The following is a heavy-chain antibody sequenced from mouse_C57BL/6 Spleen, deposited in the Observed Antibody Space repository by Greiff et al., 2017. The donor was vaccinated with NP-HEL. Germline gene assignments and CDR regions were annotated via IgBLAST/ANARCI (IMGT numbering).Heavy chain of an antibody. CDR3: AREGGMDTTVVSYYFDY. D-gene: IGHD1-1*01. V-gene: IGHV5-4*01. Sequence: EVKLVESGGGLVKPGGSLKLSCAASGFTFSSYAMSWVRQTPEKRLEWVATISDGGSYTYYPDNVKGRFTISRDNAKNNLYLQMSHLKSEDTAMYYCAREGGMDTTVVSYYFDYWGQGTTLTVSS. J-gene: IGHJ2*01. CDR2: ISDGGSYT. CDR1: GFTFSSYA.